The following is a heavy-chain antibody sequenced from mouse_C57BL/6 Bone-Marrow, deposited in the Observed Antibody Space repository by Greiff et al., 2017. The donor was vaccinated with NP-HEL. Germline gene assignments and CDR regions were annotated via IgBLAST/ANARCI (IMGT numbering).Heavy chain of an antibody. V-gene: IGHV5-4*01. J-gene: IGHJ4*01. Sequence: EVQLQQSGGGLVKPGGSLKLSCAASGFTFSSYAMSWVRQTPEKRLEWVATISDGGSYTYYPDNVKGRFTISRDNAKNNLYLQMSHLKSEDTAMDYCARVYPYYYAMDYWGRGTSVTVSS. CDR3: ARVYPYYYAMDY. CDR1: GFTFSSYA. D-gene: IGHD2-1*01. CDR2: ISDGGSYT.